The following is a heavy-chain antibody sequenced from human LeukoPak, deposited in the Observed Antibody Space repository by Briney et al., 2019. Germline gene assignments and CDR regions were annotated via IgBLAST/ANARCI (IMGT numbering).Heavy chain of an antibody. Sequence: GESLRISCKGSGYSFTSYWIGWVRQMPGKGLEWRGIIYPGDSDTRYSPSFQGQVTISADKSISTAYLQWSSLKASDTAMYYCARRRYDSSGYLENPYNWFDPWGQGTLVTVSS. CDR2: IYPGDSDT. CDR3: ARRRYDSSGYLENPYNWFDP. J-gene: IGHJ5*02. D-gene: IGHD3-22*01. CDR1: GYSFTSYW. V-gene: IGHV5-51*01.